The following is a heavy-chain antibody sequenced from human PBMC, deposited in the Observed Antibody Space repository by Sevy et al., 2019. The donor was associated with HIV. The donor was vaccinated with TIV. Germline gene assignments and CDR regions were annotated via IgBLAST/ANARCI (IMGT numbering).Heavy chain of an antibody. V-gene: IGHV1-8*01. Sequence: AAVKVSCKASGYTFTSYDINWVRQATGQGLEWMGWMNPNSGNTGYAQKFQGRVTMTRNTSISTAYMELSSLRSEDTAVYYCARACIAAAEVLDYWGQGTLVTVSS. J-gene: IGHJ4*02. CDR2: MNPNSGNT. D-gene: IGHD6-13*01. CDR3: ARACIAAAEVLDY. CDR1: GYTFTSYD.